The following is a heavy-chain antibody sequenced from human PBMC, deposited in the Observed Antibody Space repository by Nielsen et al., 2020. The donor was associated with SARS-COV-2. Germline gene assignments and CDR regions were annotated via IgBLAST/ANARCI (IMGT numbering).Heavy chain of an antibody. J-gene: IGHJ4*02. CDR2: IRSKANSYAT. D-gene: IGHD2-15*01. CDR1: GFTFSGSA. V-gene: IGHV3-73*01. CDR3: TSRTLGYCSGSSCYEWDY. Sequence: GESLKISCAASGFTFSGSAMHWVRQASGKGLEWVGRIRSKANSYATAYAASVKGRFTISRDDSKNTAYLQMISLKTEDTAVYYCTSRTLGYCSGSSCYEWDYWGQGTLVTVSS.